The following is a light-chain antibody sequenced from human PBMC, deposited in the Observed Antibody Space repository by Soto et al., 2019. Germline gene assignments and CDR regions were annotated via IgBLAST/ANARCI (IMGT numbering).Light chain of an antibody. V-gene: IGKV1-39*01. CDR3: QQSFSIPYT. CDR1: QTIDNN. Sequence: DIQMTQSPSSLSASVGDRVTITCRASQTIDNNLNWYQQKPGKAPELLIYVAFSLQSGVPSRFSGSRSGTDFTLTISSLQPDDFATYFCQQSFSIPYTFGQGTILEIK. CDR2: VAF. J-gene: IGKJ2*01.